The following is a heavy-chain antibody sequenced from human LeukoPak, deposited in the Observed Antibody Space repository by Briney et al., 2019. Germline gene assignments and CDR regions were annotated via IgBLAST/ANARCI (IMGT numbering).Heavy chain of an antibody. D-gene: IGHD3-16*02. CDR1: GFTLSNYW. CDR3: ARSLGELSLAAAY. CDR2: IKQDGSEK. V-gene: IGHV3-7*01. Sequence: GGSLRLSCAASGFTLSNYWMSWVRQAPGKGLEWVANIKQDGSEKNCVDSVKGRFTISRDNAKNSLYLQMNSLRVEDTAVYYCARSLGELSLAAAYWGQGILVTVSS. J-gene: IGHJ4*02.